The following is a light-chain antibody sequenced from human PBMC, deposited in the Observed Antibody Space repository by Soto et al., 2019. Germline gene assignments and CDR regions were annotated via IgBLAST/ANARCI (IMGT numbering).Light chain of an antibody. Sequence: QSALTQPASVSGSPGQSITISCTGTSSDFGGYNFVSWYQHRPGKAPKLMIYAVSNRPSGVSNRFSGSKSGNTASLTISGLQAEDEADYYCCSYKSYSPYVFGTGTKVTVL. J-gene: IGLJ1*01. V-gene: IGLV2-14*01. CDR1: SSDFGGYNF. CDR3: CSYKSYSPYV. CDR2: AVS.